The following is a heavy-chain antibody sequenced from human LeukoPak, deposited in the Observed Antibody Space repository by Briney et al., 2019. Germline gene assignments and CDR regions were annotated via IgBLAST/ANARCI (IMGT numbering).Heavy chain of an antibody. J-gene: IGHJ4*02. Sequence: PSETLSLTCAVYGGSFSGYYWSWIRQPPGKGLEWIGEINHSGSTNYNPSLKSRVTISVDTSKNQFSLKLSSVTAADTAVYYCARGYGDYGVWRFDYWGQGTLVTVSS. CDR2: INHSGST. D-gene: IGHD4-17*01. CDR1: GGSFSGYY. CDR3: ARGYGDYGVWRFDY. V-gene: IGHV4-34*01.